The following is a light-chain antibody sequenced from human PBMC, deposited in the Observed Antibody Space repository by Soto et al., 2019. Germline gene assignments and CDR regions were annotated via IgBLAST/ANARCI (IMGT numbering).Light chain of an antibody. J-gene: IGKJ2*01. CDR3: QLYGTSPPYT. Sequence: EIVLTQSPGTLSLSPGERATLSCRASQSVGSSYLAWYQQKPGQAPRLLIYGASSRATGIPDRFSGSGSGTDFTLTISSLEPEDFAVYYCQLYGTSPPYTFGQGTKLEIK. V-gene: IGKV3-20*01. CDR2: GAS. CDR1: QSVGSSY.